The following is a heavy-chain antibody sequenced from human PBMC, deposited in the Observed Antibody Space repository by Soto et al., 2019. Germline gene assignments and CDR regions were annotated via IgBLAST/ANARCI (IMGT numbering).Heavy chain of an antibody. CDR1: GDSISSDGYS. CDR3: VRAVGTTMAHYFDW. J-gene: IGHJ4*02. D-gene: IGHD1-1*01. Sequence: SETLSLTCAVSGDSISSDGYSWSWIRQPPGKGLEYIGYSYHTGSAYYTPSLKSRVTISVDRSKNQFSLMLSSVTAADTAFYCSVRAVGTTMAHYFDWWGQRTPVSVSS. CDR2: SYHTGSA. V-gene: IGHV4-30-2*01.